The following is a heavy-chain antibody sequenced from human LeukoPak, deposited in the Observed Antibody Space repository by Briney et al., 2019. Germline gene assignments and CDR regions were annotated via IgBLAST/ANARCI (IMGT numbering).Heavy chain of an antibody. Sequence: SETLSLTCAVYGGSFSGYYWSWIRQPPGKGLEWIGEINHSGSTNYNPSLKSRVTISVDTSKNQFSLKLSSVTAADTAAYYCARRRLEILWGSYRYPPYYFDYWGQGTLVTVSS. J-gene: IGHJ4*02. D-gene: IGHD3-16*02. CDR3: ARRRLEILWGSYRYPPYYFDY. CDR2: INHSGST. V-gene: IGHV4-34*01. CDR1: GGSFSGYY.